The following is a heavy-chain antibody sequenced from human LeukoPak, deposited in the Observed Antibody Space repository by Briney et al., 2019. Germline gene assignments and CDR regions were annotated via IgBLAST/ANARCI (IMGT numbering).Heavy chain of an antibody. CDR3: ARGPSGYHNI. J-gene: IGHJ4*02. CDR2: IYSGGST. D-gene: IGHD5-12*01. CDR1: EFSVGSNY. V-gene: IGHV3-66*01. Sequence: GGSLRLSCAASEFSVGSNYMTWVRQAPGKGLEWVSLIYSGGSTYYADSVKGRFTISRDNSKNTLYLQMNSLRAEDTAVYYCARGPSGYHNIGGQGTLVTVSS.